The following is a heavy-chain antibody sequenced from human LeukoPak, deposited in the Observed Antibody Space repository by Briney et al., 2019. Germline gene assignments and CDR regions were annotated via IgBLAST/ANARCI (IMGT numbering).Heavy chain of an antibody. Sequence: TGGSLRLSCAASGFTFSSYSMNWVRQAPGKGLEWVSSISSSSSYIYYADSVKGRFTISRDNAKNSLYLQMNSLRAEDTAVYYCARSIAAAPKYFQHWGQGTLVTVSS. CDR2: ISSSSSYI. J-gene: IGHJ1*01. CDR3: ARSIAAAPKYFQH. V-gene: IGHV3-21*01. D-gene: IGHD6-13*01. CDR1: GFTFSSYS.